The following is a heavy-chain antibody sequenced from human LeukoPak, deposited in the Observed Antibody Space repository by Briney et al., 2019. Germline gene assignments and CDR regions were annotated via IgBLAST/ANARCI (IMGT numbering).Heavy chain of an antibody. CDR2: ISAYNGNT. Sequence: GASVKVSCKASGYTFTSYGISWVRQAPEQGLEWMGWISAYNGNTNYAQKLQGRVTMTTDTSTSTAYMELRSLRSDDTAVYYCARVWIVGAPPDAFDIWGQGTMVTVSS. J-gene: IGHJ3*02. D-gene: IGHD1-26*01. CDR1: GYTFTSYG. V-gene: IGHV1-18*01. CDR3: ARVWIVGAPPDAFDI.